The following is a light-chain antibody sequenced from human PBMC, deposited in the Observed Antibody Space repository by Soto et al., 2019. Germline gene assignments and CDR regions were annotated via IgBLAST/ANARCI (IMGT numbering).Light chain of an antibody. J-gene: IGKJ4*01. V-gene: IGKV1-33*01. CDR1: QDISNY. CDR2: GAS. CDR3: QQYDNLPLT. Sequence: DIQMTQSPSSLSASVGDRVTITCQASQDISNYLNWYQQKPGKAPKLLIYGASNLETGVPSRFSGSESGTDFTFTISSLQPEDFATYYCQQYDNLPLTFGGGTKVEIK.